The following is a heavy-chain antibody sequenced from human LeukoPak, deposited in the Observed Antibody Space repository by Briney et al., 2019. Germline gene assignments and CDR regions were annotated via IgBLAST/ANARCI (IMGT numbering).Heavy chain of an antibody. J-gene: IGHJ6*02. CDR3: ARDIAVAGTSFVYYYYYGMDV. CDR2: IWYDGSNK. CDR1: GFTFSSYA. Sequence: GGSLRLSCAASGFTFSSYAMSWVRQAPGKGLEWVAVIWYDGSNKYYADSVKGRFTISRDNSKNTLYLQMNSLRAEDTAVYYCARDIAVAGTSFVYYYYYGMDVWGQGTTVTVSS. D-gene: IGHD6-19*01. V-gene: IGHV3-33*08.